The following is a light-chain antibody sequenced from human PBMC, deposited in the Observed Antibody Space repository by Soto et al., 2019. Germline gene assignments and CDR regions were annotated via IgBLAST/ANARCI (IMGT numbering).Light chain of an antibody. V-gene: IGKV1D-12*01. J-gene: IGKJ5*01. CDR3: QQANSFPRT. CDR2: AAS. Sequence: DSQMTQSPSSVSASVGDRVTITCRASQGISSWLVWYQQKPGKAPKLLIYAASSLQSGVPSRFSGSGSGTDFTLTISSLQPEDFATYYYQQANSFPRTFGQGTRLEIK. CDR1: QGISSW.